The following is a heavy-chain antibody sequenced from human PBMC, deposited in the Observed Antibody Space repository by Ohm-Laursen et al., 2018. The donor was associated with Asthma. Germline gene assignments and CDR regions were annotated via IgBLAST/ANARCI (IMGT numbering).Heavy chain of an antibody. Sequence: SVKVSCKASGYTFTGYYMHWVRQAPGQGLEWMGRINPNSGGTNYAQKFQGRVTMTRDTSISTAYMELSRLRSDDTAVYYCARTNTRYWYFDLWGRGTLVTVSS. D-gene: IGHD2-8*01. CDR3: ARTNTRYWYFDL. V-gene: IGHV1-2*06. CDR2: INPNSGGT. J-gene: IGHJ2*01. CDR1: GYTFTGYY.